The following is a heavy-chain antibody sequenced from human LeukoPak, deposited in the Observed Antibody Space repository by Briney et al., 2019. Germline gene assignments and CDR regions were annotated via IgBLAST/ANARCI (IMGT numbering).Heavy chain of an antibody. Sequence: SETLSLTCRVSGDSVSSYYWSWIRQPPGQGLEWMGYISDSGSTNYNPSLMSRVTISLATSKNQFSLKLSAVTAADTAVYYCARSAGYFDYWGQGTLVTVSS. CDR1: GDSVSSYY. CDR3: ARSAGYFDY. CDR2: ISDSGST. J-gene: IGHJ4*02. V-gene: IGHV4-59*02.